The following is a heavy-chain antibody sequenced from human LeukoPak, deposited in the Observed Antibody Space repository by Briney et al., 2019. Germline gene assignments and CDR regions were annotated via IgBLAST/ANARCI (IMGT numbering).Heavy chain of an antibody. D-gene: IGHD7-27*01. J-gene: IGHJ4*02. CDR3: AKDLLNWEFDY. Sequence: PGGSLRLSCAASGFTFSSNAMSWVRQAPGEGLEWVSAFGSDGRTYYADSVKGRFTISRDNSKNTLYLQMNSLRAEDTAVYYCAKDLLNWEFDYWGQGTLVTVSS. CDR2: FGSDGRT. CDR1: GFTFSSNA. V-gene: IGHV3-23*01.